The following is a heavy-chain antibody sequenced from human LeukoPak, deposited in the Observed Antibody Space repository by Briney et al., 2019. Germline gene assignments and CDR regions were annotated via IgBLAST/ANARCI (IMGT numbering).Heavy chain of an antibody. CDR3: ARGGLGAGSYYRGWFDP. D-gene: IGHD3-10*01. CDR2: INSDGGST. CDR1: GFTFSSYW. Sequence: GGSLRLSCAASGFTFSSYWMHWVRQAPGEGLVWVSRINSDGGSTSYADSVKGRFTISRDNAKNTLYLQMNSLRAEDTAVYYCARGGLGAGSYYRGWFDPWGQGTLVTVSS. J-gene: IGHJ5*02. V-gene: IGHV3-74*01.